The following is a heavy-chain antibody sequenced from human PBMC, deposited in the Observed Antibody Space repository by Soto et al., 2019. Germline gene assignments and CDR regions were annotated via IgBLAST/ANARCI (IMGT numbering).Heavy chain of an antibody. CDR3: ARGGGYHSLDY. Sequence: PSHTLDLTCTFSGASISYGGIPWSWIRQSPGKGLAWIGYLSHLESTYFHPSFKSRLTMSIDRSRKQLSLKLSCVTGADMTVYYGARGGGYHSLDYWGQG. CDR2: LSHLEST. V-gene: IGHV4-30-2*06. J-gene: IGHJ4*02. CDR1: GASISYGGIP. D-gene: IGHD2-15*01.